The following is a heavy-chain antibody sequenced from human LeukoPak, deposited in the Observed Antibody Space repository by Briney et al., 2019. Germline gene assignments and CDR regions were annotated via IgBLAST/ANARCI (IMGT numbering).Heavy chain of an antibody. CDR1: GFTLSNAW. J-gene: IGHJ4*02. CDR2: ISSSSSTI. Sequence: PGGSLRLSCAASGFTLSNAWMNWVRQAPGKGLEWVSYISSSSSTIYYADPVKGRFTISRDNAKNSLYLQMNSLRAEDTAVYYCARSRHDYGDYFDYWGQGTLVTVSS. D-gene: IGHD4-17*01. CDR3: ARSRHDYGDYFDY. V-gene: IGHV3-48*01.